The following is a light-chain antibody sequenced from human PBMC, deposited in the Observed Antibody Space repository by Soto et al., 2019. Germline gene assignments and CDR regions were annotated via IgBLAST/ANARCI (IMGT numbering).Light chain of an antibody. CDR1: QSISTE. CDR3: QQGHNWPLT. V-gene: IGKV3-15*01. Sequence: EIVMTQSPATLSVSPGERATLSCRVSQSISTELAWYQQKPGQPPRLLIYSASTMATGVPARFTGSGSGSEFTLTISGLQSEDFAVYYCQQGHNWPLTFGQGTRLEI. J-gene: IGKJ2*01. CDR2: SAS.